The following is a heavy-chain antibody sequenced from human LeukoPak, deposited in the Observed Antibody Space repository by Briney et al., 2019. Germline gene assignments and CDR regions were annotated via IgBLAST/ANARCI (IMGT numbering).Heavy chain of an antibody. V-gene: IGHV3-9*03. D-gene: IGHD2-2*01. Sequence: GGSLRLSCAASGFTFDDYAMHWVRQAPGKGLEWVSGISWNSGSIGYADSVKGRFTISRDNAKNSLYLQMNSLRAEDMALYYCAKGNLGTTLGAFDIWGQGTMVTVSS. CDR2: ISWNSGSI. J-gene: IGHJ3*02. CDR3: AKGNLGTTLGAFDI. CDR1: GFTFDDYA.